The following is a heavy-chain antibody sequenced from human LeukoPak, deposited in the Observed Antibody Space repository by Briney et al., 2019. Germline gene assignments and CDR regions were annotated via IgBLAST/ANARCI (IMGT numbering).Heavy chain of an antibody. V-gene: IGHV3-23*01. D-gene: IGHD5-24*01. Sequence: GGSLRLSCAASGFTFNTYAMSWVRQAPGKGLEWVSAISGSGGSTYYADSVKGRFTISRDNSKNTLYLQMNSLRAEDTAVYYCAKGPTRNYYYYGMDVWGQGTTVTVSS. CDR1: GFTFNTYA. CDR2: ISGSGGST. CDR3: AKGPTRNYYYYGMDV. J-gene: IGHJ6*02.